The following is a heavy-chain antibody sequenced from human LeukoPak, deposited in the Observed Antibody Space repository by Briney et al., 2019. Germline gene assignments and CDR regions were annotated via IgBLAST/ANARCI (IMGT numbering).Heavy chain of an antibody. CDR3: ARVGTSYTYGMDV. CDR1: GGSISSYY. Sequence: SETLSLTCTVSGGSISSYYWSWIRQPPGKGLEWIGYIYYSGSTNYNPSLKSRDTISVDTSKNQFSLKLSSVTAADTAVYYCARVGTSYTYGMDVWGQGTTVTVSS. D-gene: IGHD2-2*01. CDR2: IYYSGST. J-gene: IGHJ6*02. V-gene: IGHV4-59*01.